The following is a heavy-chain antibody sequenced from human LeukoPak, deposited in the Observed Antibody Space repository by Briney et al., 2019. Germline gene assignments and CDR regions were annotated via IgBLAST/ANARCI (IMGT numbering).Heavy chain of an antibody. D-gene: IGHD4-11*01. CDR2: IRYDGTNK. CDR1: GFTFSTYG. V-gene: IGHV3-30*02. Sequence: GGSLRLSCAASGFTFSTYGTHWVRQAPGKGLAWVAFIRYDGTNKHYADSVQGRFTISRDNSKNTLYLQMNSLRAEDTAVYYCATKSDYRGGYWGQGTLVTVSS. CDR3: ATKSDYRGGY. J-gene: IGHJ4*02.